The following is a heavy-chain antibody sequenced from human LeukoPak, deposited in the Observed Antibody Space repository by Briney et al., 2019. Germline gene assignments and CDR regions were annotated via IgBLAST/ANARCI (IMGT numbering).Heavy chain of an antibody. V-gene: IGHV3-11*01. J-gene: IGHJ6*02. CDR3: ARDGGSPPRVYYYYYGMDV. CDR1: GFTFSDYY. CDR2: ISSIGSTI. Sequence: GGSLRLSCAASGFTFSDYYMSWIRQAPGKGLEWVSYISSIGSTIYYADSVKGRFTISRDNAKNSLYLQMNSLRAEDTAVYYCARDGGSPPRVYYYYYGMDVWGQGTTVTVSS. D-gene: IGHD2-15*01.